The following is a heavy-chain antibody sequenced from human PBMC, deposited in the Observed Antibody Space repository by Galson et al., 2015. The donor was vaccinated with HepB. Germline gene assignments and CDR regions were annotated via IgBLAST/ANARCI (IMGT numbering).Heavy chain of an antibody. CDR3: ARTGRGSYYPFDAFDL. CDR2: ISADNGNT. J-gene: IGHJ3*01. V-gene: IGHV1-18*01. D-gene: IGHD1-26*01. Sequence: SVKVSCKASDYTFTSYGIIWVRQAPGQGLEWMGWISADNGNTKSAQKFQGRVTVTTDTSTTTAYMELRSLRSADTAVYYCARTGRGSYYPFDAFDLWGQGTLVTVSS. CDR1: DYTFTSYG.